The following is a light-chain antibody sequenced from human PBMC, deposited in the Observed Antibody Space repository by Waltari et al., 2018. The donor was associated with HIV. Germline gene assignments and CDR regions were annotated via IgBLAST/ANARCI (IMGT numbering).Light chain of an antibody. CDR3: QSYVSSVNVV. CDR2: ANT. CDR1: SSNIGAAYD. V-gene: IGLV1-40*01. J-gene: IGLJ3*02. Sequence: QSVLTQPPSVSGAPGQTVTISCTGSSSNIGAAYDVHWYQQVPGTAPKLLIYANTNRPSGVPDRFSDAKSGTSASLAISGLQTEDEADYYCQSYVSSVNVVFGGGTRVTVL.